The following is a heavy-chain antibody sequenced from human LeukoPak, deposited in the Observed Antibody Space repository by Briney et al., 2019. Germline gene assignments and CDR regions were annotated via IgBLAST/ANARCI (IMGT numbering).Heavy chain of an antibody. CDR3: ARERVAAVGTGSRFDY. D-gene: IGHD6-13*01. CDR1: GFTFSSYA. J-gene: IGHJ4*02. CDR2: VSYDGSNK. V-gene: IGHV3-30-3*01. Sequence: PGGSLRLSCAASGFTFSSYAMHWVRQAPGKGLEWVAVVSYDGSNKYYADSVKGRFTISRDNSKNTLYLQMNSLRAEDTPVYYCARERVAAVGTGSRFDYWGQGTLVTVSS.